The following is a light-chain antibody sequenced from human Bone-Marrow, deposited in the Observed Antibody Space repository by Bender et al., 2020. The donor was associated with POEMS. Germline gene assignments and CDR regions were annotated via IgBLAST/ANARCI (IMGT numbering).Light chain of an antibody. CDR1: NSNIGTNA. CDR2: SDN. CDR3: AAWDADLSGGV. Sequence: QSVLTQPPSASGTPGQRVTISCSGSNSNIGTNAVNWYQQFPGTAPKLLIYSDNQRPSGVPDRFYAFKSGTSASLAISGRQAEDEDDYYWAAWDADLSGGVFGGRTKLTVL. J-gene: IGLJ3*02. V-gene: IGLV1-44*01.